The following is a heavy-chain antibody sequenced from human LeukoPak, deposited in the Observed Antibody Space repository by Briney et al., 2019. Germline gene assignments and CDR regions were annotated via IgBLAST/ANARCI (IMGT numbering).Heavy chain of an antibody. CDR1: GYSFTSGHY. CDR2: IYHTGSA. Sequence: PSETLSLTCSVSGYSFTSGHYWGWIRQPPGKGLEWIANIYHTGSAHYNPPLKSRVTISVDTSKNQFSLKLSSVTAADTAVYYGARYCTSTTCILRGFDYWGQGTLVTGYS. V-gene: IGHV4-38-2*01. CDR3: ARYCTSTTCILRGFDY. J-gene: IGHJ4*02. D-gene: IGHD2-2*01.